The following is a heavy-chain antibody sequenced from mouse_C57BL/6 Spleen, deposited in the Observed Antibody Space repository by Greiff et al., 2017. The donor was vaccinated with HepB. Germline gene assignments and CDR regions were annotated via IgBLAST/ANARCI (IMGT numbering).Heavy chain of an antibody. CDR1: GYTFTDYE. CDR3: TRSLYSNSWFAY. CDR2: IDPETGGT. D-gene: IGHD2-5*01. Sequence: QVQLKQSGAELVRPGASVTLSCKASGYTFTDYEMHWVKQTPVHGLEWIGAIDPETGGTAYNQKFKGKAILTADESSSTAYMELRSLTSEDSAVYYCTRSLYSNSWFAYWGQGTLVTVSA. J-gene: IGHJ3*01. V-gene: IGHV1-15*01.